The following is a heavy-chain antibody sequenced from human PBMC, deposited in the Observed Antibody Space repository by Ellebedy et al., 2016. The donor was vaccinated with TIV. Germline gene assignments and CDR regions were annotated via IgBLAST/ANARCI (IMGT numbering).Heavy chain of an antibody. J-gene: IGHJ4*02. CDR1: GFTFDDYA. Sequence: SLKIPXAASGFTFDDYAMHWVRQAPGKGLEWVSGISWNSGSIGYADSVKGRFTISRDNAKNSLYLQMNSLRAEDTALYYCAKDLDNGGNQPFDYWGQGTLVTVSS. CDR3: AKDLDNGGNQPFDY. D-gene: IGHD4-23*01. CDR2: ISWNSGSI. V-gene: IGHV3-9*01.